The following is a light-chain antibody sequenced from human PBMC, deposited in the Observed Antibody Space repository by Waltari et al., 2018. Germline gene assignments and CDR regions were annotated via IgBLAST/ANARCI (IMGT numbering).Light chain of an antibody. V-gene: IGLV2-14*01. CDR3: SSYTSSGVV. CDR2: DVY. Sequence: QSALTQPAPVSGSPGQAIIISCTGTGSDVGGYDYVSWYQQDPGKAPRLIIYDVYNRPSGVSIRFSGSKSDNTASLTISGLQAEDESVYYCSSYTSSGVVFGGGTKLTVL. J-gene: IGLJ2*01. CDR1: GSDVGGYDY.